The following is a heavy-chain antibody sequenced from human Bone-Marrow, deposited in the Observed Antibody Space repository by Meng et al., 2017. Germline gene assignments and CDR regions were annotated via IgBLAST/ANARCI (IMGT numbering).Heavy chain of an antibody. J-gene: IGHJ4*02. CDR1: GFIFSSYG. Sequence: QVQVVESGGGLVRPGGSLRLSCAASGFIFSSYGMHWVRQAPGKGLEWVAVIWYDGSNKYYADSAKGRFTISRDNSKNTLYLQMNSLRAEDTAVYYCARDLGQQWLILDYWGQGTLVTVSS. CDR2: IWYDGSNK. D-gene: IGHD6-19*01. CDR3: ARDLGQQWLILDY. V-gene: IGHV3-33*08.